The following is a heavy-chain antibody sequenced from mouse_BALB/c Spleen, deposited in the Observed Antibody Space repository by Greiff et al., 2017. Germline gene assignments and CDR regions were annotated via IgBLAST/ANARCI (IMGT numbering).Heavy chain of an antibody. D-gene: IGHD1-1*01. CDR2: ISYSGST. CDR1: GDSITSGY. V-gene: IGHV3-8*02. CDR3: ARYYYYGSSYRAVAMDY. J-gene: IGHJ4*01. Sequence: DVKLQESGPSLVKPSQTLSLTCSVTGDSITSGYWNWIRKFPGNKLEYMGYISYSGSTYYNPSLKSRISITRDTSKNQDYLQLNSVTTEDTATYYCARYYYYGSSYRAVAMDYWGQGTSVTVSS.